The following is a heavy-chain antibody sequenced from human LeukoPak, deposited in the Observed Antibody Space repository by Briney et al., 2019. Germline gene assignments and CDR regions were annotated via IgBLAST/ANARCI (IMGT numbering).Heavy chain of an antibody. Sequence: GGSLRLSCAASGFTFSTSWMSWVRQAPGKGLEWLANIRQDGSEEYYVDSVKGRFTISRDNAKNSLYLQMNSLRAEDSAVYYCARIAALYFYYMVVWGKGTTVTVSS. CDR2: IRQDGSEE. D-gene: IGHD6-13*01. CDR1: GFTFSTSW. J-gene: IGHJ6*03. V-gene: IGHV3-7*01. CDR3: ARIAALYFYYMVV.